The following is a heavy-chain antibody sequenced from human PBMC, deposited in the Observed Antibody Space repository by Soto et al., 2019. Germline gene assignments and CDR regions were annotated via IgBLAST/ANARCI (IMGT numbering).Heavy chain of an antibody. CDR3: ARSFVVVTATDY. CDR2: INAGNGNT. Sequence: ASVKVSCKASGNTVPNYAIHWVRQAPGQRLEWMGWINAGNGNTKYSQKFQGRVTITRDTSASTAYMELSSLRSEDTAVYYCARSFVVVTATDYWGQGTVVTVSS. D-gene: IGHD2-21*02. V-gene: IGHV1-3*01. CDR1: GNTVPNYA. J-gene: IGHJ4*02.